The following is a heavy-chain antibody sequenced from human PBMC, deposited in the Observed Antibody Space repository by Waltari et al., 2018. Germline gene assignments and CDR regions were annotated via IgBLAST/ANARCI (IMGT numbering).Heavy chain of an antibody. D-gene: IGHD4-17*01. Sequence: QVQLVQSGADVKRPGASVMVSCKASGYTFTSYDIHWVRQATGQGLEWMGWMDPKNGNTAYAQKFQGRVTRTRDTSINTAYMDLSSLTSEDTGMYFCARGTDYGDYDFQHWGQGTLVTVSS. CDR3: ARGTDYGDYDFQH. V-gene: IGHV1-8*01. J-gene: IGHJ1*01. CDR1: GYTFTSYD. CDR2: MDPKNGNT.